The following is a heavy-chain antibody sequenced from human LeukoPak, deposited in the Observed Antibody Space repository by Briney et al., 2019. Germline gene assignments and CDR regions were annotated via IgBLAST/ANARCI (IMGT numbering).Heavy chain of an antibody. CDR3: AKDLLVRYFDWLPFDY. CDR2: ISGSGGST. CDR1: GGSISSSSYY. Sequence: ETLSLTCTVSGGSISSSSYYWGWIRQPPGKGLEWVSAISGSGGSTYYADSVKGRFTISRDNSKNTLYLQMNSLRAEDTAVYYCAKDLLVRYFDWLPFDYWGQGTLVTVSS. J-gene: IGHJ4*02. V-gene: IGHV3-23*01. D-gene: IGHD3-9*01.